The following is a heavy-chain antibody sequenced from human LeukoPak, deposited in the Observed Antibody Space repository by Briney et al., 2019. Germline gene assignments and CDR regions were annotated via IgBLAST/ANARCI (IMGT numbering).Heavy chain of an antibody. CDR2: INHSGST. CDR3: ARGPRRTYYYYGMDV. J-gene: IGHJ6*02. D-gene: IGHD1-14*01. V-gene: IGHV4-34*01. CDR1: GGSFSGYY. Sequence: SETLSLTCAVYGGSFSGYYWSWIRQPPGKGLEWIEEINHSGSTNYNPSLKSRVTISVDTSKNQFSLKLSSVTAADTAVYYCARGPRRTYYYYGMDVWGQGTTVTVSS.